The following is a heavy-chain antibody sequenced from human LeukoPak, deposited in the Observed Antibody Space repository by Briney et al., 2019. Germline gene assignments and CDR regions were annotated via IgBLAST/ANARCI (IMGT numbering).Heavy chain of an antibody. CDR1: GFTFSSYE. CDR3: VSAYGGLLDY. Sequence: QSGGPLRLSCAASGFTFSSYEMNWVRQATGKGLEWVSYISGSADTIYYADSVKGRFTISRDNAKKSLYLQMNSLRAEDTAVYYCVSAYGGLLDYWGQGTLVTVSS. J-gene: IGHJ4*02. D-gene: IGHD3-16*01. V-gene: IGHV3-48*03. CDR2: ISGSADTI.